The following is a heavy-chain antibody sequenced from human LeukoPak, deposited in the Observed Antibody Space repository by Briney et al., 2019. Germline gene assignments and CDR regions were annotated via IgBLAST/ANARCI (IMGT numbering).Heavy chain of an antibody. CDR2: ISGSGGST. CDR1: GFTFSGYA. V-gene: IGHV3-23*01. Sequence: PGGSLRLSCAASGFTFSGYAMSWVRQAPGKGLEWVSAISGSGGSTYYADSVKGRFTISRDNSKNTLYLQMNSLRAEDTAVYYCAKPGYSSSWSHMGWFDPWGQGTLVTVSS. D-gene: IGHD6-13*01. CDR3: AKPGYSSSWSHMGWFDP. J-gene: IGHJ5*02.